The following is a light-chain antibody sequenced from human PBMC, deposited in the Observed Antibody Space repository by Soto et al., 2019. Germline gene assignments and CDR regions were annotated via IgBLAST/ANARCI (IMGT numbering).Light chain of an antibody. CDR2: EVS. J-gene: IGLJ2*01. Sequence: QSALTQPPSVSGSPGQSVTISCTGTSSDVGSYNRVSWYQQPPGTAPTLMIYEVSNRPSGVPDRFSGSKSGTSATLGITGLQTGDEADYYCGAWDDSLSAVFGGGTKLTVL. CDR3: GAWDDSLSAV. V-gene: IGLV2-18*01. CDR1: SSDVGSYNR.